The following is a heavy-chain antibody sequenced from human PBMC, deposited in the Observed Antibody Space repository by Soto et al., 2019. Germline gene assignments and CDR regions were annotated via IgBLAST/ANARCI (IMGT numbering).Heavy chain of an antibody. CDR3: AKDPIMITFGGVIVSPYFDY. V-gene: IGHV3-9*01. D-gene: IGHD3-16*02. CDR2: ISWNSGSI. CDR1: GFTFGDYA. J-gene: IGHJ4*02. Sequence: GGSLRLSCAASGFTFGDYAMHWVRQAPGKGLEWVSGISWNSGSIGYADSVKGRFTISRDNAKNSLYLQMNSLRAEDTALYYCAKDPIMITFGGVIVSPYFDYWGQGTLVTVSS.